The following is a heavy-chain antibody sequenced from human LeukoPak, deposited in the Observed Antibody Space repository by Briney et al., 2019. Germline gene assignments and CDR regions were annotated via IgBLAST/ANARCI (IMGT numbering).Heavy chain of an antibody. J-gene: IGHJ4*02. Sequence: GGSLRLPCAASGFTFSSYEMNWVRQAPGKGLEWVSYISSSGSTIYYADSVKGRFTISRDNAKNSLYLQMNSLRAEDTAVYYCARSVAAGGILDYWGQGTLVTVSS. D-gene: IGHD6-13*01. V-gene: IGHV3-48*03. CDR1: GFTFSSYE. CDR3: ARSVAAGGILDY. CDR2: ISSSGSTI.